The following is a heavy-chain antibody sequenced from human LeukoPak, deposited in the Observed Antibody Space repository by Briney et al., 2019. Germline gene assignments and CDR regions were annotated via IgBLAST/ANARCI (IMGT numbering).Heavy chain of an antibody. Sequence: GGSLRLSCAASGFTFSSYGMHWVRQAPDKGLEGVAFIRYDGSNRYYADSVKGRFTISRDNSKNTLYLQMNSLRDEDTAVYYCAKDTMPPKAGFDPWGQGTLVTVSS. CDR3: AKDTMPPKAGFDP. D-gene: IGHD2-2*01. CDR1: GFTFSSYG. V-gene: IGHV3-30*02. J-gene: IGHJ5*02. CDR2: IRYDGSNR.